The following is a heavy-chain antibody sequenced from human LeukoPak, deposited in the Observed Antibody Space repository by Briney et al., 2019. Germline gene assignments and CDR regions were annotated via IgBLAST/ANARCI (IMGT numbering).Heavy chain of an antibody. CDR3: ARSNGDYFAYIDY. J-gene: IGHJ4*02. Sequence: SETLSLTCSVSGGSVSSRSCHWGWIRQPPGKGLEWIGSIYYSRNTYYNPSLKSRVTISVDTSKDQFSLKLTSVTAADTAVYYCARSNGDYFAYIDYWGQGTLVTVSS. D-gene: IGHD4-17*01. V-gene: IGHV4-39*01. CDR2: IYYSRNT. CDR1: GGSVSSRSCH.